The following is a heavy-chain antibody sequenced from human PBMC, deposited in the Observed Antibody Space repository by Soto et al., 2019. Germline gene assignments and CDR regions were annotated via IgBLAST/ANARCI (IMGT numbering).Heavy chain of an antibody. D-gene: IGHD2-2*01. CDR2: IKSKTDGGTT. J-gene: IGHJ5*02. V-gene: IGHV3-15*01. Sequence: PGGSLRLSCAASGFTFSNAWMSWVRQAPGKGLEWVGRIKSKTDGGTTDYAAPVKGRFTISRDDSKNTLYLQMNSLKAEDTAVYYCTTDRLIVVVPAANRFDPWGQGTLVTVS. CDR1: GFTFSNAW. CDR3: TTDRLIVVVPAANRFDP.